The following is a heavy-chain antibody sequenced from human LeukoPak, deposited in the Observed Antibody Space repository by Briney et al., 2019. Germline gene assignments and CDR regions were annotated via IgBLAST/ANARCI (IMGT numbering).Heavy chain of an antibody. CDR1: GYTFSNYG. CDR3: ARDARNSWQQLVSYYFDY. CDR2: INPSGRST. Sequence: GASMKVSCKASGYTFSNYGVSWVRQAPGQGLEWMGIINPSGRSTSSAQKFQGRVTMTRDTSTSTVYMELSSLRSEDMAVYYCARDARNSWQQLVSYYFDYWGQGTLVTVSS. D-gene: IGHD6-13*01. V-gene: IGHV1-46*01. J-gene: IGHJ4*02.